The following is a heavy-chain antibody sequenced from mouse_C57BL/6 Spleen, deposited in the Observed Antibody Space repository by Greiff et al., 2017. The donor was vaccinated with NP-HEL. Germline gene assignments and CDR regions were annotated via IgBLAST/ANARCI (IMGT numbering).Heavy chain of an antibody. Sequence: VQLQQSGAELVKPGASVKLSCKASGYTFTSYWMHWVKQRPGRGLEWIGRIDPNSGGTKYNEKFKSKATLTVDKPSSTAYMQLSSLTSEDSAVYYCAREGTTVVAYYYAMDYWGQGTSVTVSS. CDR3: AREGTTVVAYYYAMDY. V-gene: IGHV1-72*01. J-gene: IGHJ4*01. CDR1: GYTFTSYW. CDR2: IDPNSGGT. D-gene: IGHD1-1*01.